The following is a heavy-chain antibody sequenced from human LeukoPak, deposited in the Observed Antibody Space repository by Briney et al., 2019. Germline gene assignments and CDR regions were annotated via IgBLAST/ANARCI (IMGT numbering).Heavy chain of an antibody. D-gene: IGHD3-9*01. J-gene: IGHJ6*02. Sequence: GGSLRLSCAASGFTFSSYAMHWVRQAPGKGLEWVAVISYDGSNKYYADSVKGRFTISRDNAKNSLYLQMNSLRAEDTAVYYCARRILTGYYYGMDVWGQGTTVTVSS. CDR3: ARRILTGYYYGMDV. V-gene: IGHV3-30-3*01. CDR2: ISYDGSNK. CDR1: GFTFSSYA.